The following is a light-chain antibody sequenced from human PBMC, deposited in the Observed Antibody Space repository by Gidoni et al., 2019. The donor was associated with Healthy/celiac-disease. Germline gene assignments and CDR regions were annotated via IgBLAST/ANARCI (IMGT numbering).Light chain of an antibody. CDR3: QQYNSAPPLT. Sequence: DIQMTQSPSSLSASVGDRVNITCRASQGISNYLAWYQQQPGKVPKLLIYAASTLKSVVPSRFSCSGSGTDFTLTISSLQPEDVATYYCQQYNSAPPLTFGGGTKVEIK. CDR1: QGISNY. CDR2: AAS. V-gene: IGKV1-27*01. J-gene: IGKJ4*01.